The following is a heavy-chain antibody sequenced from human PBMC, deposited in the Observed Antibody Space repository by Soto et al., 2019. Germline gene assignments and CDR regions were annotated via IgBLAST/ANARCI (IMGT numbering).Heavy chain of an antibody. V-gene: IGHV4-39*01. J-gene: IGHJ4*02. CDR2: IYYSGST. Sequence: SETLSLTCTVSGGSISSSSYYWGWIRQPPGKGLEWIGSIYYSGSTYYNPSLKSRVTISVDTSKNQFSLKLSSVTAADTAVYYCARVMIARIAAAATSSDYWGPGTLVTVSS. D-gene: IGHD6-13*01. CDR3: ARVMIARIAAAATSSDY. CDR1: GGSISSSSYY.